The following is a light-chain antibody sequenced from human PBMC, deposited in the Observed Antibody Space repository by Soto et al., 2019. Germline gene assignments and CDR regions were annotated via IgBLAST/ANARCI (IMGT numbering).Light chain of an antibody. V-gene: IGLV3-21*02. CDR3: QVWDSSSDHVV. J-gene: IGLJ2*01. CDR1: NIGSKS. Sequence: SYELTQPPSVSGAPGQTARITCGGNNIGSKSVHWYQQKPGQAPVVVLYDDSDRPSGIPERFSGSNSGNTATLTISRVEAGDEADYYCQVWDSSSDHVVFGGGTKLTVL. CDR2: DDS.